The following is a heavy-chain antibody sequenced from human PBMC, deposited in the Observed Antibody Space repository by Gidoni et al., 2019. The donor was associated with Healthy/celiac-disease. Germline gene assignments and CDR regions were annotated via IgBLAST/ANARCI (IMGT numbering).Heavy chain of an antibody. CDR1: GFSLSTSGVG. CDR2: IYWNDDK. Sequence: QITLKESGPTLVKPTQTLTLTCTFSGFSLSTSGVGVGWIRQPPGKALEWLALIYWNDDKRYSPSLKSRLTITKDTSKNQVVLTMTNMDPVDTATYYCAHSENWVAAAANAGFDYWGQGTLVTVSS. V-gene: IGHV2-5*01. D-gene: IGHD6-13*01. CDR3: AHSENWVAAAANAGFDY. J-gene: IGHJ4*02.